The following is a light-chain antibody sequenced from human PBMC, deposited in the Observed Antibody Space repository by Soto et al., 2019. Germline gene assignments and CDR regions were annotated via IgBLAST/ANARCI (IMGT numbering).Light chain of an antibody. CDR2: GAS. CDR1: QSVSSSY. J-gene: IGKJ1*01. CDR3: QHYGSSPVT. V-gene: IGKV3-20*01. Sequence: EIVLTQSPGTLSLSPGERATLSCRASQSVSSSYLAWYQQKPGQAPRLLIYGASSRATGIPDRFSGSGSGTDFTLTISRLQTEDFAVYYCQHYGSSPVTFGQGTKVEIK.